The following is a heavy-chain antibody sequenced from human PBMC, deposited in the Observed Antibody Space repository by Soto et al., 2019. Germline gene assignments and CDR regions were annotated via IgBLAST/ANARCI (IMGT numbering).Heavy chain of an antibody. CDR2: IYYSGST. CDR3: ARWIQLWDYFDY. D-gene: IGHD5-18*01. V-gene: IGHV4-31*03. CDR1: GGSISSGGYY. Sequence: SETLSLTCTVSGGSISSGGYYWSWIRQHPGKCLEWIGYIYYSGSTYYNPSLKSRVTISVDTSKNQFSLKLSSVTAADTAVYYCARWIQLWDYFDYWGQGTLVTVSS. J-gene: IGHJ4*02.